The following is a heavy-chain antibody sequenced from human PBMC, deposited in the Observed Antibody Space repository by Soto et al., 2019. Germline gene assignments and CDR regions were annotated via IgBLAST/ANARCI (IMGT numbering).Heavy chain of an antibody. CDR1: GGSFSGYY. CDR3: ARGLPGSYMIVVVNILRWFDP. CDR2: INHSGST. J-gene: IGHJ5*02. D-gene: IGHD3-22*01. V-gene: IGHV4-34*01. Sequence: SETLSLTCAVYGGSFSGYYWSWIRQPPGKGLEWIGEINHSGSTNYNPSLKSRVTISVDTSKNQFSLKLSSVTAADTAVYYCARGLPGSYMIVVVNILRWFDPWGQGTLVTVSS.